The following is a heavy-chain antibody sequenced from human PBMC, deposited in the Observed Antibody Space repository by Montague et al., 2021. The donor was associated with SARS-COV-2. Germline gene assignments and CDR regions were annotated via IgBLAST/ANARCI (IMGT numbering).Heavy chain of an antibody. CDR3: ARRGRKLLPVATTIGGFDI. D-gene: IGHD5-12*01. V-gene: IGHV4-39*02. CDR2: ICDSGST. Sequence: SETLSLTCTASGGSISSSNYYWDWIRQPPGKGLEWIGSICDSGSTYYNPSLKSRVTISVDTSKNHFSLKLSSVTAADTAVYYCARRGRKLLPVATTIGGFDIWGQGTMVTVSS. CDR1: GGSISSSNYY. J-gene: IGHJ3*02.